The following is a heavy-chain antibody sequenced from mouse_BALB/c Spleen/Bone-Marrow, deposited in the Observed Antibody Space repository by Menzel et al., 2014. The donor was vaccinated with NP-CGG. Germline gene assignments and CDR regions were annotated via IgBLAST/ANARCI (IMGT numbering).Heavy chain of an antibody. J-gene: IGHJ3*01. CDR1: GYAFXSSW. Sequence: VKLVESGPELVKPGASVKISCKASGYAFXSSWMNWLKQRPGQGLEWIGRIYPGDGDTNYNGKFKAKATLTADKSSSTAYMQLSSLTSVDSAVYFCARRDYGSSYGWLAYWGQGTLVTVSA. D-gene: IGHD1-1*01. CDR2: IYPGDGDT. CDR3: ARRDYGSSYGWLAY. V-gene: IGHV1-82*01.